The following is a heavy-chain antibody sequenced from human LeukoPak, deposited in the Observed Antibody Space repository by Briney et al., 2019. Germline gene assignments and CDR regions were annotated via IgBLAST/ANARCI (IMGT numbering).Heavy chain of an antibody. CDR2: ISYDGSSK. D-gene: IGHD1-26*01. Sequence: GGSLRLSCAASGFTFSSYGMHWVRQAPGKGLEWVAVISYDGSSKYYADSVKGRFTISRDNSKNTLYLQMNSLRAEDTAVYYCARDEKIVGASGQDYWGQGTLVTVSS. J-gene: IGHJ4*02. CDR1: GFTFSSYG. V-gene: IGHV3-30*03. CDR3: ARDEKIVGASGQDY.